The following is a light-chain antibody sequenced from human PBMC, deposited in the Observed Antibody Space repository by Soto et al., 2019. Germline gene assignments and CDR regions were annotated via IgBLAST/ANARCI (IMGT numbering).Light chain of an antibody. CDR1: QGIATD. CDR2: GAS. CDR3: LQDYDYPRT. J-gene: IGKJ1*01. V-gene: IGKV1-6*01. Sequence: IQMTQSPSTLSSSLVDTGTITCRASQGIATDLGWYQQKPGKAPDLLIFGASGLRGGVPSRFSGSGSVSHFTLTITSLQPEDFATYYCLQDYDYPRTFGQGTKVDIK.